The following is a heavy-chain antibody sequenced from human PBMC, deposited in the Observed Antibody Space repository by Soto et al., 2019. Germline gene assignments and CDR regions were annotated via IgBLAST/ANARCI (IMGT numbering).Heavy chain of an antibody. CDR2: IRSKPNNYAT. Sequence: EVHLVESGGGLVQPGGSLKLSCVVSGFSFSDSAMHWVRQASGKGLQWVGRIRSKPNNYATAYDESVKGRFTISRDDSKNTAYLQMNSLKTEDTAVYYCTRHAVAYWGQGTLVTVSS. CDR3: TRHAVAY. D-gene: IGHD6-19*01. V-gene: IGHV3-73*02. CDR1: GFSFSDSA. J-gene: IGHJ4*02.